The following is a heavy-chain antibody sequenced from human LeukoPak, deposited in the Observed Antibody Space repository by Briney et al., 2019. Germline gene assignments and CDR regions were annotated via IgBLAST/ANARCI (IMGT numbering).Heavy chain of an antibody. CDR1: GFTFSSYW. V-gene: IGHV3-7*01. CDR2: IKQDGSEK. Sequence: GGSLRLSCAASGFTFSSYWMTWVRQAPGKGLEWVANIKQDGSEKYYVDSVKGRFTISRDSANNPLYLQLNSLRAEDTAVYYCARERGGFCSGTSCYKAFDIWGQGTMVTVSS. J-gene: IGHJ3*02. CDR3: ARERGGFCSGTSCYKAFDI. D-gene: IGHD2-2*02.